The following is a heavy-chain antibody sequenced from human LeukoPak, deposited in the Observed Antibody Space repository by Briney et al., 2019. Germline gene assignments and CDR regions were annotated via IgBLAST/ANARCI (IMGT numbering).Heavy chain of an antibody. V-gene: IGHV3-23*01. Sequence: GGTLRLSCAASGFTFSSYAMSWVRQAPGKWLEWVSAISGSGGSTYYADSVKGRFTISRDNSKNTLYLQMNSLRAEDTAVYYCAKGKRGYSYGATVEYWGQGTLVTVSS. CDR2: ISGSGGST. CDR3: AKGKRGYSYGATVEY. CDR1: GFTFSSYA. D-gene: IGHD5-18*01. J-gene: IGHJ4*02.